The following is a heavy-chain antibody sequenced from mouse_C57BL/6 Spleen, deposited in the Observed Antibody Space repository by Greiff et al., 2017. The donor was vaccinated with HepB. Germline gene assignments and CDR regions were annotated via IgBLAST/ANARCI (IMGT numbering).Heavy chain of an antibody. Sequence: VQLQQSGPVLVKPGPSVKISCKASGFTFTDYYMHWVKQSHGKSLEWIGLVYPYNGGTSYNQKFKGKATLTVDTSSSTAYMELNSLTSEDSAVYYCARSLRGLDSSGYRVFDYWGKGTTLTVSS. V-gene: IGHV1-36*01. CDR2: VYPYNGGT. CDR1: GFTFTDYY. CDR3: ARSLRGLDSSGYRVFDY. D-gene: IGHD3-2*02. J-gene: IGHJ2*01.